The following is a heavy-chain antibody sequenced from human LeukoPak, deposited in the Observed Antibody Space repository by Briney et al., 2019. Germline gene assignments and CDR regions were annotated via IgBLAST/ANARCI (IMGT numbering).Heavy chain of an antibody. D-gene: IGHD1-26*01. CDR1: GGSISSYY. CDR2: IYYSGST. CDR3: ARVSSGSYWYFDY. Sequence: PSETLSLTCTVSGGSISSYYWSWIRQPPGKGLEWIGYIYYSGSTNYNPSLKSRVTISVDTSKKQFSLKASSVTAADTAVYYCARVSSGSYWYFDYWGQGTLVTVSS. V-gene: IGHV4-59*01. J-gene: IGHJ4*02.